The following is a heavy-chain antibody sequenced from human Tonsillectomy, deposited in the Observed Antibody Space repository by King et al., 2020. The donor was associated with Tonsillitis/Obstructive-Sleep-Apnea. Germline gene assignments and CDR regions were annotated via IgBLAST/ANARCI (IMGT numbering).Heavy chain of an antibody. V-gene: IGHV1-3*01. J-gene: IGHJ4*02. CDR3: ARDRNYFDF. Sequence: QLVQSGAEVKKPGASVKVSCKASGYTFTNYAMHWVRQAPGHSLELLGWINAGTGNTKYSQNFQGRVAITRDTSASTAYMELSSLRSEDTAIYYCARDRNYFDFWGQGTLVTVSS. CDR2: INAGTGNT. CDR1: GYTFTNYA.